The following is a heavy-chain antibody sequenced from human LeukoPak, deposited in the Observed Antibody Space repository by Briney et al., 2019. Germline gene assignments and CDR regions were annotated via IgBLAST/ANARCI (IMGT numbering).Heavy chain of an antibody. CDR1: GSTFTGYY. CDR3: ARFGPLLWFGEQGYDAFDV. D-gene: IGHD3-10*01. CDR2: INPNSGGT. V-gene: IGHV1-2*02. Sequence: ASVKVSCKASGSTFTGYYMHWVRQAPGHGLEWMGWINPNSGGTNYAQKIWGRVTMTRDTSISAAYMELTRLRSDDTGVYYCARFGPLLWFGEQGYDAFDVWGQGTMVTVS. J-gene: IGHJ3*01.